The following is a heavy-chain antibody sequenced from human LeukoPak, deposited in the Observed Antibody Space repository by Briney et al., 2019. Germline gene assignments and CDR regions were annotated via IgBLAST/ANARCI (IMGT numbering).Heavy chain of an antibody. D-gene: IGHD2-21*02. CDR3: ARAAAYCGGDCYSLYYYYYGMDV. CDR2: INHSGST. CDR1: GGSFSGYY. J-gene: IGHJ6*02. Sequence: SETLSLTCAVYGGSFSGYYWSWIRQPPGKGLEWIGEINHSGSTNYNPSLKSRVTISVDTSKNQFSLKLSSVTAADTAVYYCARAAAYCGGDCYSLYYYYYGMDVWGQGTTVTVSS. V-gene: IGHV4-34*01.